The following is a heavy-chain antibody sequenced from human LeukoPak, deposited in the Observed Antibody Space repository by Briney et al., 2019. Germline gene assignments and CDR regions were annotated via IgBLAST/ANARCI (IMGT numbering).Heavy chain of an antibody. J-gene: IGHJ2*01. CDR2: INYTGST. D-gene: IGHD5/OR15-5a*01. CDR1: GGSFSGYY. CDR3: VRRSTPFDL. Sequence: PSETLSLTCAVYGGSFSGYYWNWLRQPPGKGLEWIGEINYTGSTNYNPSLKSRVTISVDTSKTQFSLKVTSVTAADTAVYYCVRRSTPFDLWGRGNLVTVSS. V-gene: IGHV4-34*01.